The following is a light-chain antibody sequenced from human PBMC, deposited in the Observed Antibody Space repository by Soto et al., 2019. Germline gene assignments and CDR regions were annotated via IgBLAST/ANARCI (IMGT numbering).Light chain of an antibody. J-gene: IGKJ5*01. CDR1: QSISSY. CDR2: AAS. V-gene: IGKV1-39*01. Sequence: DIQITPSPSSLSASVGDRVTTTRLAIQSISSYLNWYQQKTGKALKTMICAASNLQSGVPSRFSGSGSGTDFALTISSMQPEDFASYFCKPTSTMKVTLGRGKRREIK. CDR3: KPTSTMKVT.